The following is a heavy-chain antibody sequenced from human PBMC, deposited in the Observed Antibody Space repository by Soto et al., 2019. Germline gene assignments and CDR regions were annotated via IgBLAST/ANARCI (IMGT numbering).Heavy chain of an antibody. Sequence: QVQLQQWGAGLLKPSETLSLTCAVYGGSFSGYYWSWIRQPPGKGLEWIGEINHSGSTNYNPSLKSRVTISVDTSKNQFPLKLSSVTAADTAVYYCARGGPGDTAMEMYNWFDPWGQGTLVTVSS. CDR2: INHSGST. CDR3: ARGGPGDTAMEMYNWFDP. D-gene: IGHD5-18*01. CDR1: GGSFSGYY. J-gene: IGHJ5*02. V-gene: IGHV4-34*01.